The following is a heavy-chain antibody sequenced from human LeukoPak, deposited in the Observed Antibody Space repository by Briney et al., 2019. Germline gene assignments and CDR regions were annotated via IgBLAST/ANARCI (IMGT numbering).Heavy chain of an antibody. CDR2: INTDGGST. CDR1: GFTFSSYW. J-gene: IGHJ3*02. D-gene: IGHD2-8*01. Sequence: GGSLRLSCAASGFTFSSYWMHWVRQAPGKGLVWVSRINTDGGSTNYADSVEGRFTISRDNAKNTVYLQMNSLRAEDTAVYYCARDSKTQSMGIWGQGTMVTVSS. CDR3: ARDSKTQSMGI. V-gene: IGHV3-74*01.